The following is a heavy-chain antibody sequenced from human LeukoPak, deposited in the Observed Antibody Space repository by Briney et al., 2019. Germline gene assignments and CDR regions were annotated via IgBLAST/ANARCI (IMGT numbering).Heavy chain of an antibody. CDR2: ISSNGGST. J-gene: IGHJ4*02. CDR1: GFTFSSYA. CDR3: ARSPPHFDY. Sequence: GGSLRLSCAASGFTFSSYAMHWVRQAPGEGLEYVSGISSNGGSTYYANSVKGRFTISRDNSKNTLYLQMGSQRAEDMAVYYCARSPPHFDYWGQGTLVTVSS. V-gene: IGHV3-64*01.